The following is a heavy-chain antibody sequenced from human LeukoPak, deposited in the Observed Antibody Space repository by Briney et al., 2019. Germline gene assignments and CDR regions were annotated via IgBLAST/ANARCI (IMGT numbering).Heavy chain of an antibody. D-gene: IGHD3-10*01. Sequence: GGSLRLSCAASGFTFSSYGMHWVRQAPGKGLEWVAVISYDGSNKYYADSVKGRFTISRDNSKNTLYLQMNSLRAEDTAVYYCAKDLKINTITMVRGVISYYYGMDVWGQGTTVTVSS. CDR3: AKDLKINTITMVRGVISYYYGMDV. CDR2: ISYDGSNK. CDR1: GFTFSSYG. V-gene: IGHV3-30*18. J-gene: IGHJ6*02.